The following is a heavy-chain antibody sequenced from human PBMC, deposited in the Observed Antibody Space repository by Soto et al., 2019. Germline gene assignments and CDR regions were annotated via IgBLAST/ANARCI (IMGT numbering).Heavy chain of an antibody. Sequence: EVQLVESGVGLVQPGGSLRLSCAASGFTLSSYWMHWVRQAPGKGLVWVSRINSDGSSTSYADSVKGRFTISRDNAKNTLYLQMNSLRAEDTAVYYCTSGPPMYCSSSSCYASPFDYWGQGTLVTVPS. CDR3: TSGPPMYCSSSSCYASPFDY. D-gene: IGHD2-2*01. CDR2: INSDGSST. J-gene: IGHJ4*02. CDR1: GFTLSSYW. V-gene: IGHV3-74*01.